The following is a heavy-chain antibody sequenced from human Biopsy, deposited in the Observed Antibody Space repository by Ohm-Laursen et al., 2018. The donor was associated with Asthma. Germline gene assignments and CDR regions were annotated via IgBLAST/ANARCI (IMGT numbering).Heavy chain of an antibody. D-gene: IGHD2-21*01. CDR3: ARSFVLGIPDY. J-gene: IGHJ4*02. Sequence: ASVKVSCNASGYTFINYAIHWVRQAPGQRLEWMGWINAGNGNTKYSQKFQGRVTITRDTSASTAYMDLSRLRSDDTAVYYCARSFVLGIPDYWGQGTLVTVSS. CDR2: INAGNGNT. V-gene: IGHV1-3*01. CDR1: GYTFINYA.